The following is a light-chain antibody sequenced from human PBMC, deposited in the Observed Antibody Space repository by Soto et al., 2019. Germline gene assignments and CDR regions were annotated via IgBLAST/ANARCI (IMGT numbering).Light chain of an antibody. Sequence: QSVLTQPPSPSGSPWQSATISCTGTSSDVGGYNYVSWYQQHPGKAPKLMIYEVSKRPSGVPDRFSGSKSGNTASLTVSGLQAEDEADYYCSSYAGSNNPYVFGTGTKVTVL. CDR2: EVS. V-gene: IGLV2-8*01. CDR1: SSDVGGYNY. J-gene: IGLJ1*01. CDR3: SSYAGSNNPYV.